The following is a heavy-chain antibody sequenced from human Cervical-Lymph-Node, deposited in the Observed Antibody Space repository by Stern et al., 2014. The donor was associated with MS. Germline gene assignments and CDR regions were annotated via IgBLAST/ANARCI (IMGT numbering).Heavy chain of an antibody. V-gene: IGHV3-74*01. CDR3: ARDLSGRDDS. Sequence: EVHLVESGGGLVQPGWSLRLSCADSESTFRTYWMHWVRQVPGKELMWVSRINEDGSTTNYADSVKVRFTISRDNARNTLYLQMNSLRAEDTGIYYCARDLSGRDDSWGQGTLVTVSS. D-gene: IGHD1-26*01. J-gene: IGHJ4*02. CDR2: INEDGSTT. CDR1: ESTFRTYW.